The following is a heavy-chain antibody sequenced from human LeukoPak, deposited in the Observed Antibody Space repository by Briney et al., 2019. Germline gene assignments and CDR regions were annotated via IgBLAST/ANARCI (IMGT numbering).Heavy chain of an antibody. V-gene: IGHV4-34*01. CDR1: GGSFSGYY. D-gene: IGHD3-10*01. J-gene: IGHJ4*02. CDR3: ARARFWGIAMVRGVIQSFDY. Sequence: SETLSLTCAVYGGSFSGYYWSWIRQPPGKGLEWIGEINHSGSTNYNPSLKSRVTISVDTSKNQFSLKLSSVTAADTAVYYCARARFWGIAMVRGVIQSFDYWGQGTLVTVSS. CDR2: INHSGST.